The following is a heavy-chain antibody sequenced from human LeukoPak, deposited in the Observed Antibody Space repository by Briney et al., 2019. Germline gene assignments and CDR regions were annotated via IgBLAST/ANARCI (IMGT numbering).Heavy chain of an antibody. CDR2: IRGDGGST. CDR3: AKGGYSSTYFDY. D-gene: IGHD5-12*01. CDR1: GFTFDDYA. Sequence: PGGSLRLSCAASGFTFDDYAMHWVRQAPGKGLEWVSLIRGDGGSTYYADSVKGRFTISRDNAKNSLYLQMNSLRAEDTAVYYCAKGGYSSTYFDYWGQGTLVTVSS. J-gene: IGHJ4*02. V-gene: IGHV3-43*02.